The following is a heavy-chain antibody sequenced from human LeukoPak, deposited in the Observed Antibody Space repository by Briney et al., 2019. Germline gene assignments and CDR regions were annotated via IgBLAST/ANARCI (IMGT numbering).Heavy chain of an antibody. CDR3: ARVTMIEASNWFDP. J-gene: IGHJ5*02. D-gene: IGHD3-22*01. CDR1: GYTFTGYY. V-gene: IGHV1-2*02. CDR2: INPNSGGT. Sequence: ASVKVSCKASGYTFTGYYMHWVRQAPGQGLEWMGWINPNSGGTNYARKFQGRVTMTRDTSISTAYMELSRLRSDDTAVYYCARVTMIEASNWFDPWGQGTLVTVSS.